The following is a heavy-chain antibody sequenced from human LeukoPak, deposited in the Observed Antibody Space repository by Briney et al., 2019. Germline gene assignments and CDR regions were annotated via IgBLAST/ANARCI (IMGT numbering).Heavy chain of an antibody. CDR2: FDPEDGET. V-gene: IGHV1-24*01. Sequence: ASVKVSCKVSGYTLTELSMHWVRQAPGKGLEWMGGFDPEDGETIYAQKFQGRVTMTEDTSTDTAYMELSSLRSEDTAVYYCATGYSSSSDANSFPFGYWGQGTLVTVSS. D-gene: IGHD6-6*01. J-gene: IGHJ4*02. CDR3: ATGYSSSSDANSFPFGY. CDR1: GYTLTELS.